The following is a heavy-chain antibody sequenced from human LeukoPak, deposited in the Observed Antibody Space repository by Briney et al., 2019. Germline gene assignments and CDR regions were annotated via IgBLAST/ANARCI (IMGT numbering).Heavy chain of an antibody. Sequence: GGSLRLSCAASGFTFSSQSMNWVRQAPGKGLEWVSSISSSSSYIYYADSVKGRFTISRDNAKNSLYLQMNSLRAEDTAVYYCARGQYYGSGSYYLLRFVYYFDYWGQGTLVTVSS. CDR3: ARGQYYGSGSYYLLRFVYYFDY. D-gene: IGHD3-10*01. CDR2: ISSSSSYI. V-gene: IGHV3-21*01. CDR1: GFTFSSQS. J-gene: IGHJ4*02.